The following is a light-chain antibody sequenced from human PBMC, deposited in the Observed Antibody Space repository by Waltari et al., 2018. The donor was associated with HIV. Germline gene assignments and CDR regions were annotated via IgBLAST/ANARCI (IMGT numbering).Light chain of an antibody. CDR2: ASS. V-gene: IGKV1-33*01. Sequence: LQITHSPSSLSASTAHRVTITCQASEDIAKNLNWFQQKAGNVPKLLIYASSNLQTGVQSRFSGGGSGTDYTFTIDSLQPEDIATYFCLQYDNLPYTFGQGTTLEIK. J-gene: IGKJ2*01. CDR3: LQYDNLPYT. CDR1: EDIAKN.